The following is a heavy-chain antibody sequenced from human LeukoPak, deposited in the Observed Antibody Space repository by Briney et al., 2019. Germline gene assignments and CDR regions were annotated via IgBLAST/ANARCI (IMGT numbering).Heavy chain of an antibody. D-gene: IGHD4-23*01. CDR1: GGTFSSYA. CDR2: IIPTFGTA. J-gene: IGHJ4*02. V-gene: IGHV1-69*01. Sequence: SVKVSCKASGGTFSSYAISWVRQAPGQGLEWMGGIIPTFGTANYAQKFQGRVTITADESTSTAYMELSSLRSEDTAVYYCARGAEATVDLYYFDYWGQGTLVTVSS. CDR3: ARGAEATVDLYYFDY.